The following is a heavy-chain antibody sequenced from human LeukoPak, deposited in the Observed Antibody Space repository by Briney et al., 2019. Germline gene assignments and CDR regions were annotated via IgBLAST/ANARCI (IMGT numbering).Heavy chain of an antibody. CDR2: ISYDGSNK. J-gene: IGHJ4*02. Sequence: GGSLRLSCAASGFTFNYYAMSWVRQAPGKGLEWVAVISYDGSNKYYADSVKGRFTTSKDNAKNSLYLQMSSLRAEDTAVYYCARNLPAADYWGQGTLVTVSS. V-gene: IGHV3-30-3*01. CDR3: ARNLPAADY. CDR1: GFTFNYYA. D-gene: IGHD2-2*01.